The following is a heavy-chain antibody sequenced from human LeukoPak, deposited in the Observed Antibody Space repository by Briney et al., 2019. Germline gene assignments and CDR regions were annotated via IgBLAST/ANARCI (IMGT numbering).Heavy chain of an antibody. Sequence: GRSLRLSCAASGFTFSSYAMHWVRQAPGKGLEWVAVISYDGSNKYYADSVKGRFTISRDNSKNTLYLQTNNLRAEDTAVYYCARDGAAAVPRWGQGTLVTVSS. CDR2: ISYDGSNK. D-gene: IGHD6-13*01. J-gene: IGHJ4*02. CDR1: GFTFSSYA. CDR3: ARDGAAAVPR. V-gene: IGHV3-30*04.